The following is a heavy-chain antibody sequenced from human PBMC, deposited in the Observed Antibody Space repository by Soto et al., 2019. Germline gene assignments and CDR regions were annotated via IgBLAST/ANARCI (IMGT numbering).Heavy chain of an antibody. J-gene: IGHJ6*02. CDR1: GFTFSDYY. Sequence: GGSLRLSCAASGFTFSDYYMSWIRQAPGKGLEWGSYISSSGSTIYYADSVKGRFNISRDNAKNSLYLQMNSLRAEDTAVYYCATDLHSYYYYGMDVWGQGTTVTVSS. V-gene: IGHV3-11*01. CDR2: ISSSGSTI. CDR3: ATDLHSYYYYGMDV.